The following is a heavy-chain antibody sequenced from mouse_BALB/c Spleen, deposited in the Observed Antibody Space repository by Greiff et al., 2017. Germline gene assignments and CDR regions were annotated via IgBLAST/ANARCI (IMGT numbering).Heavy chain of an antibody. V-gene: IGHV1-54*03. Sequence: CGAELVRPGTSVKVSCKASGYAFTNYLIEWVKQRPGQGLEWIGVINPGSGGTNYNEKFKGKATLTADKSSSTAYMQLSSLTSDDSAVYFCARYGNYGYFDYWGQGTTLTVSS. CDR1: GYAFTNYL. D-gene: IGHD2-1*01. CDR2: INPGSGGT. CDR3: ARYGNYGYFDY. J-gene: IGHJ2*01.